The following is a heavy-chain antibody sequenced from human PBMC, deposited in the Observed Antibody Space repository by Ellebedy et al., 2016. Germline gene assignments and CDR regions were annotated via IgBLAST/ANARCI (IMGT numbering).Heavy chain of an antibody. CDR2: IYYSGST. D-gene: IGHD3-9*01. CDR3: ARVRANYDILTEYWYFDL. Sequence: SETLSLTCTVSGGSISSYYWSWIRQPPGKGLEWIGYIYYSGSTNYNPSLKSRVTISVDTSKNQFSLKLSSVTAADTAVYYCARVRANYDILTEYWYFDLWGRGTLVTVSS. V-gene: IGHV4-59*12. CDR1: GGSISSYY. J-gene: IGHJ2*01.